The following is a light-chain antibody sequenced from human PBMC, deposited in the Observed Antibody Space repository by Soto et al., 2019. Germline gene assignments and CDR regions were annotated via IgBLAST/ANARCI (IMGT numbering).Light chain of an antibody. CDR2: DAY. CDR3: KQRSNWPLT. Sequence: EIELTQSPATLSLSPGERATLSCRASQSVSSYLAWYQQKPGQAHRLLIYDAYNRATGIQARFSGSGSGTDFTLTIRSLEPEDFAVYYCKQRSNWPLTFGQGTRLEIK. J-gene: IGKJ5*01. V-gene: IGKV3-11*01. CDR1: QSVSSY.